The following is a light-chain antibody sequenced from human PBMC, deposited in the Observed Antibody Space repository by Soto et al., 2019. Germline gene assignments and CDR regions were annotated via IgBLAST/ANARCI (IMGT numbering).Light chain of an antibody. V-gene: IGLV4-69*01. CDR1: SGHSSYA. J-gene: IGLJ2*01. CDR3: QTWDTGARVV. Sequence: QLVLTQSPSASASLGASVKLTCTPSSGHSSYAIAWHQQQPEKGPRYLMKLSSDGSHSKGDGIPDRFSGSSSGAERYLTISSRGSEDEADYYCQTWDTGARVVFGGGTKLTVL. CDR2: LSSDGSH.